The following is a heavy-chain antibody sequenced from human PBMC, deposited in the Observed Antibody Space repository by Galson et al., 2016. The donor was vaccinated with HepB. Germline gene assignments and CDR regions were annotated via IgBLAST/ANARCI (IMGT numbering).Heavy chain of an antibody. J-gene: IGHJ4*02. CDR2: IHTHNGST. D-gene: IGHD6-19*01. CDR1: GYSFSSYG. CDR3: ARGAGAVAGKY. V-gene: IGHV1-18*01. Sequence: SVEVSCKASGYSFSSYGISWVRQAPGQGLEWMGHIHTHNGSTNYAQKVQGRVTLTTDTSTTTAYMELRSLRSDDTAVYYCARGAGAVAGKYWGQGTMVTVSS.